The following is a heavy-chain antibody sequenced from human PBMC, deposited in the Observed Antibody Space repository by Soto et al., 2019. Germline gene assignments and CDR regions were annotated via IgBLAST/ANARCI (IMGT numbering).Heavy chain of an antibody. Sequence: GGSLRLSCAASGFTFSSYGMSWVRQAPGKGLEWVSAISGSGGSTYYADSVKGRFTFSRDNSKNTLYLQMNSLRAEDTAVYYCAKGSGSSWYSSWGQGTLVTVSS. V-gene: IGHV3-23*01. CDR1: GFTFSSYG. CDR2: ISGSGGST. D-gene: IGHD6-13*01. J-gene: IGHJ4*02. CDR3: AKGSGSSWYSS.